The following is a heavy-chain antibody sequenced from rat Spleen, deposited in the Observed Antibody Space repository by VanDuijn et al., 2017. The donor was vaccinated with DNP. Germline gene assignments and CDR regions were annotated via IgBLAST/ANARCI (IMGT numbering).Heavy chain of an antibody. Sequence: EVQLVESGGGLVQPGRSLKLSCVASGFIFNNHWMTWIRQAPGKGLEWVASISTSGGSTYYRDSVKGRFTISRDNAKSTLYLQMDRLRSEDTATYFCTSNPHVRTAAPFDYWGQGVMVTVSS. CDR3: TSNPHVRTAAPFDY. CDR2: ISTSGGST. D-gene: IGHD3-8*01. V-gene: IGHV5-31*01. CDR1: GFIFNNHW. J-gene: IGHJ2*01.